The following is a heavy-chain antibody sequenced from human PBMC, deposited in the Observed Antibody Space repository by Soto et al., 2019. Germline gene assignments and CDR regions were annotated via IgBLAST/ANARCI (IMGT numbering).Heavy chain of an antibody. J-gene: IGHJ4*02. CDR1: VVSISSRDSY. V-gene: IGHV4-39*01. CDR3: ARGFGRSHFDY. CDR2: FHYSGST. Sequence: PSETLSLTCTVSVVSISSRDSYWGWIRQPPGKGLEWIGSFHYSGSTYYNPSLKSRVTISVDTSKNQLSLRVTSVTAADTAVYYCARGFGRSHFDYWGQGTLVIVSS. D-gene: IGHD3-16*01.